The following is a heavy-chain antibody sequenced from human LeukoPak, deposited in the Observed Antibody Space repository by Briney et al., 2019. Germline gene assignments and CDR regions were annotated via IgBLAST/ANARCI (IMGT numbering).Heavy chain of an antibody. CDR2: MNPNSGNT. CDR3: ARARDYDDYELLGY. J-gene: IGHJ4*02. Sequence: EASVKVSCKASGYTFSSYDINWVRQATGQGLEWMGWMNPNSGNTGYAQKFQGRVTIARNTSISTAYMELSSLRSEDTAVYYCARARDYDDYELLGYWGQGTLVTVSS. CDR1: GYTFSSYD. D-gene: IGHD4-17*01. V-gene: IGHV1-8*03.